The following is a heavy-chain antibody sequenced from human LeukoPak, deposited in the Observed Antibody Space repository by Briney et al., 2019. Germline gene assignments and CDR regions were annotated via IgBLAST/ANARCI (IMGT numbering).Heavy chain of an antibody. D-gene: IGHD6-13*01. CDR1: GFTFSSYA. CDR2: ISGSGGST. J-gene: IGHJ4*02. Sequence: PGGSLRLSCAASGFTFSSYAMSWVRQAPGKGLEWVSAISGSGGSTYYADSVKGQFTISRDNSKNTLYLQMNSLRAEDTAVYYCAKASIAAAGHDCYFDYWGQGTLVTVSS. CDR3: AKASIAAAGHDCYFDY. V-gene: IGHV3-23*01.